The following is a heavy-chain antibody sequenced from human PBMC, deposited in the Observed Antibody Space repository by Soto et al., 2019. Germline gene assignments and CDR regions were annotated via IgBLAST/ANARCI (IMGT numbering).Heavy chain of an antibody. CDR3: AKPWPPKNRIAAAGTPVGY. CDR1: GYTFTSYG. Sequence: ASVKVSCKASGYTFTSYGISWVRQAPGQGLEWMGWISAYNGNTNYAQKLQGRVTMTTDTSTSTAYMELRSLRSDDTAVYYCAKPWPPKNRIAAAGTPVGYWGQGTLVTVSS. CDR2: ISAYNGNT. J-gene: IGHJ4*02. V-gene: IGHV1-18*01. D-gene: IGHD6-13*01.